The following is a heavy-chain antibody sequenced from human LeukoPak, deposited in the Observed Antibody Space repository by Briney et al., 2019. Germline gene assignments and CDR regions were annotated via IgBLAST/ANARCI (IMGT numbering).Heavy chain of an antibody. CDR1: GGSISSSTYY. CDR3: ASGRGVLRYFDWLLQPSTDAFDI. V-gene: IGHV4-39*07. CDR2: IFYSGST. D-gene: IGHD3-9*01. J-gene: IGHJ3*02. Sequence: SETLSLTCTVSGGSISSSTYYWGWIRQPPGKGLEWIGNIFYSGSTYYNPSLKSRVTISVDTSKNQFSLKLSSVTAADTAVYYCASGRGVLRYFDWLLQPSTDAFDIWGQGTMVTVSS.